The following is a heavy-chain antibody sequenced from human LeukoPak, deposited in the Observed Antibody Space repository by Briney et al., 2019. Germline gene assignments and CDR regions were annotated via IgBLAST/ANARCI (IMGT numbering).Heavy chain of an antibody. V-gene: IGHV1-2*02. J-gene: IGHJ4*01. CDR3: ARGSGYDFWSGYYTGANYYFDY. CDR1: GYTFTGYY. CDR2: INPNSGGT. Sequence: ASVKVSCKASGYTFTGYYMHWVRQAPGQGLEWMGWINPNSGGTNYAQKLQGRVTMTTDTSTSTAYMELRSLRSDDTAVYYCARGSGYDFWSGYYTGANYYFDYWGQGTLVTVSS. D-gene: IGHD3-3*01.